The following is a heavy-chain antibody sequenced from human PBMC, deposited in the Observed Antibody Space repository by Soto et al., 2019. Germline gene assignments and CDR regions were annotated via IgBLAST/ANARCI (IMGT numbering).Heavy chain of an antibody. CDR2: IYYSGST. D-gene: IGHD2-21*02. CDR1: GGSISSYY. Sequence: SETLSLTCTVSGGSISSYYWSWIRQPPGKGLEWIGYIYYSGSTNYNPSLKSRVTISVDTSKNQFSLKLSSVTAADTAVYYCAVRSYCGGDCYSGAGGDYWGQGTLVTVSS. CDR3: AVRSYCGGDCYSGAGGDY. V-gene: IGHV4-59*01. J-gene: IGHJ4*02.